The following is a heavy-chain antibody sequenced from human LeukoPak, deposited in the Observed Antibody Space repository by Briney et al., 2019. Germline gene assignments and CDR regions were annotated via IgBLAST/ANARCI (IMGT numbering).Heavy chain of an antibody. CDR2: ISASGGST. J-gene: IGHJ4*02. CDR1: GFTFKNYA. D-gene: IGHD3-22*01. V-gene: IGHV3-23*01. CDR3: AKMISSGYSADFGY. Sequence: GGSLRLSCAASGFTFKNYAMRWVRQAPGKGLEWASSISASGGSTYYADSVKGRFIISRDSSKNTVYLQMYSLRVGDTAVYYCAKMISSGYSADFGYWGQGTLVTVSS.